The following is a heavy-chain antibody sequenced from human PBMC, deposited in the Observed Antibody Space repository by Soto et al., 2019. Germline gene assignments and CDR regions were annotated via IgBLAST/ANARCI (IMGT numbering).Heavy chain of an antibody. CDR2: IWYDGSNK. CDR3: ARDLEAAAGPFDY. Sequence: PGGSLRLSCAASGFTFSSYGMHRVRQAPGKGLEWVAVIWYDGSNKYYADSVKGRFTISRDYSKNTLYLQMNSLRAEDTAVYYCARDLEAAAGPFDYWGQGTLVTVSS. V-gene: IGHV3-33*01. CDR1: GFTFSSYG. D-gene: IGHD6-13*01. J-gene: IGHJ4*02.